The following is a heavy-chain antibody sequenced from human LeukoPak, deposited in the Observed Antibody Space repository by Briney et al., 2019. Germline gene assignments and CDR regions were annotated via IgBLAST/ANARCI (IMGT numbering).Heavy chain of an antibody. Sequence: GGSLRLSCAASGFTFSSYAMNWVRQAPGEGLEWVSSISSSSSYIYYADSVKGRFTISRDNAKNSLYLQMNSLRAEDMAVYYCARDPGGYSSGGELDVWGKGTTVTVSS. CDR2: ISSSSSYI. CDR3: ARDPGGYSSGGELDV. V-gene: IGHV3-21*01. D-gene: IGHD6-19*01. J-gene: IGHJ6*04. CDR1: GFTFSSYA.